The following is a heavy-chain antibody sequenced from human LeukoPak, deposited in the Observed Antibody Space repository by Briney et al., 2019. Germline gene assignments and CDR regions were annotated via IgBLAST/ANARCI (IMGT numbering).Heavy chain of an antibody. CDR3: TKDTSAGGADY. D-gene: IGHD2-15*01. CDR1: GFSLKDYA. CDR2: IYWDGIRK. J-gene: IGHJ4*02. V-gene: IGHV3-9*01. Sequence: GGSLRLSCAASGFSLKDYAMHWVRQVPGKGLEWVSGIYWDGIRKDYAASVKGRFTVSRDNAKNFLYLEMNSLRVEDTALYYCTKDTSAGGADYWGQGTLVTVSP.